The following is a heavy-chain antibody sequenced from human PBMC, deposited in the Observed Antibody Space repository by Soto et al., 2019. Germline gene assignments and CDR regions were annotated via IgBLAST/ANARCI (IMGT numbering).Heavy chain of an antibody. V-gene: IGHV3-30*18. D-gene: IGHD6-19*01. Sequence: GGSLRLSCAASGFTFSSYGMHWVRQAPGKGLEWVAVISYDGSNKYYADSVKGRFTISRDNSKNTLYLQMNSLRAEDTAVCYCAKDFGPRRAVAGRDFDYWGQGTLVTVSS. CDR2: ISYDGSNK. CDR3: AKDFGPRRAVAGRDFDY. J-gene: IGHJ4*02. CDR1: GFTFSSYG.